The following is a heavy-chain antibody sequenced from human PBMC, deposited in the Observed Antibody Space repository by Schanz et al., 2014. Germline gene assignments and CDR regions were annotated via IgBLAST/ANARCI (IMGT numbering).Heavy chain of an antibody. Sequence: QVQLVQSGAEVKKPGASVKVSCRASGYPFTSDDITWVRQAPGQGLEWMGWMNPNSGDTDYPRKFQDRVTMTRNASISTAYMELNSLTSEDTAVYYCARVSIEVERGKSYCYYMDVWGRGTTVTVSS. J-gene: IGHJ6*03. CDR2: MNPNSGDT. CDR1: GYPFTSDD. V-gene: IGHV1-8*01. CDR3: ARVSIEVERGKSYCYYMDV. D-gene: IGHD3-10*01.